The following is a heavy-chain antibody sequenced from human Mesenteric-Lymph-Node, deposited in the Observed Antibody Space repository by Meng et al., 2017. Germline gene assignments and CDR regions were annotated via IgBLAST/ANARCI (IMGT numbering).Heavy chain of an antibody. CDR1: GFTISRHW. V-gene: IGHV3-74*01. J-gene: IGHJ4*02. CDR2: INSDGRTT. Sequence: EVQRVESGGGLVQPGGSRRLSCAASGFTISRHWMHWVRQAPGKGLVWVSRINSDGRTTNYADSVKGRFTISRDNAKNTLYLQMNSLRAEDTAVYFCTGLSGPFDYWGQGTLVTVSS. D-gene: IGHD6-19*01. CDR3: TGLSGPFDY.